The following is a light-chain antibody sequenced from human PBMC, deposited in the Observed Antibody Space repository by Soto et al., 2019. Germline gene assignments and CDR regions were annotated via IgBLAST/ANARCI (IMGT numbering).Light chain of an antibody. J-gene: IGKJ1*01. CDR2: LAS. V-gene: IGKV1-5*03. CDR3: QQHHSYPAT. Sequence: DIQMTQSPSTLSASVGDRVTITCRASESISTWLAWYQQNPGKDPKLLPYLASILESGVPSRLSGSESGAEFTLTISSLQPDDFATYYCQQHHSYPATFGQGTKVEVK. CDR1: ESISTW.